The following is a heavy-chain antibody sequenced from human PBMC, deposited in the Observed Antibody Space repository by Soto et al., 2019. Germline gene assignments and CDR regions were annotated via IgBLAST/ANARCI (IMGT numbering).Heavy chain of an antibody. CDR3: GKEKITALFDF. V-gene: IGHV4-34*01. CDR1: GGSFSGYS. Sequence: SETLSLTCAVYGGSFSGYSWTWIRQPPGTGLEWIGEINHSGSTNYNPSLKRRVTISVDTSKNQFSLKLTSVTAADAAVYYCGKEKITALFDFGGQGTLVTVPS. CDR2: INHSGST. D-gene: IGHD2-21*02. J-gene: IGHJ4*02.